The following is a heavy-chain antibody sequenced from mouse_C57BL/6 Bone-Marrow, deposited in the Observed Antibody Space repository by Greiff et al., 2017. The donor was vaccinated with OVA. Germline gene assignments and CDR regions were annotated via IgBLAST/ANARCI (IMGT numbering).Heavy chain of an antibody. CDR2: INPNNGGT. CDR1: GYTFTDYY. CDR3: ARYGDPMDY. D-gene: IGHD1-1*01. J-gene: IGHJ4*01. V-gene: IGHV1-26*01. Sequence: VQLQQSGPELVKPGASVKISCKASGYTFTDYYMNWVKQSHGKSLEWIGDINPNNGGTSYNQKFKGKATLTVDKSSSTAYMELRSLPSEDSAVYYCARYGDPMDYWGQGTSVTVSS.